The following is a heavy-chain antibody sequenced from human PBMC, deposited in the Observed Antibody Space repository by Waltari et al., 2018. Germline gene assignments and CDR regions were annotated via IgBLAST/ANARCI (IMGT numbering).Heavy chain of an antibody. J-gene: IGHJ1*01. CDR2: IGSKPYGAST. CDR1: GFTFGDSA. CDR3: VRGDYGEPYRD. Sequence: EVRLVESGGDLVQPGRSLRLSCTTSGFTFGDSAMTWVRQAPGKGLEWVGFIGSKPYGASTEYAASVKDRFIILRDDSKSIAYLEMNSLRTEDTAVYYCVRGDYGEPYRDWGQGTLVTVSS. V-gene: IGHV3-49*04. D-gene: IGHD4-17*01.